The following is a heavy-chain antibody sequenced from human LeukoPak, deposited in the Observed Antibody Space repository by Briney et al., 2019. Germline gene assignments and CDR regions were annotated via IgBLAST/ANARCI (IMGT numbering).Heavy chain of an antibody. CDR2: VSGNGATT. V-gene: IGHV3-23*01. CDR3: ARGGAAPDY. CDR1: GFTFAGYA. Sequence: GGSLRLSCAASGFTFAGYAVSWVRQAPGKGLQWVSAVSGNGATTYYADSVKGRFTISRDNAKNSLYLQINSLRAEDTAVYYCARGGAAPDYWGQGTLVTVSS. J-gene: IGHJ4*02. D-gene: IGHD1-26*01.